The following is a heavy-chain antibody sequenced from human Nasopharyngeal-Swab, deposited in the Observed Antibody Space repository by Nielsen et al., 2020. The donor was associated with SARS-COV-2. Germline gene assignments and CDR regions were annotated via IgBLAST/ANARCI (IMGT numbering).Heavy chain of an antibody. Sequence: GESLKISCAASGFTFTSYPMNWVRQAPGKGLEWVSSISSSGTDISYTDSVKGRFTISRDSAKKSLYLQMNSLGAEDTAVYYCTRDGSWATGGAFDIWGQGTMVTVS. CDR3: TRDGSWATGGAFDI. CDR1: GFTFTSYP. D-gene: IGHD3-10*01. CDR2: ISSSGTDI. J-gene: IGHJ3*02. V-gene: IGHV3-21*01.